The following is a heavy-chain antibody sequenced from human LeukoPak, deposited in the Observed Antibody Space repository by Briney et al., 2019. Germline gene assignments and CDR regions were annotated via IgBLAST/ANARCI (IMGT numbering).Heavy chain of an antibody. CDR3: ARDESRGYGYFDY. V-gene: IGHV3-33*01. J-gene: IGHJ4*02. Sequence: GGSLRLSCAASGFTFSSYGMHWVRQAPGKGLEWVAVIWYDGSNKYYADSVKGRFTISRDNSKNTMYLQMNSLRAEDTAVYYCARDESRGYGYFDYWGQGTLATVSS. CDR1: GFTFSSYG. D-gene: IGHD4-17*01. CDR2: IWYDGSNK.